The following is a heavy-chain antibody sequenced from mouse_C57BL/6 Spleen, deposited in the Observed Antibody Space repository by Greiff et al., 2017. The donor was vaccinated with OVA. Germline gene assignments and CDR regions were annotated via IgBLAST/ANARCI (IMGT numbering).Heavy chain of an antibody. Sequence: VQLQQPGAELVMPGASVKLSCKASGYTFTSYWMHWVKQRPGQGLEWIGEIDPSDSYTNYNQKFKGKSTLTVDKSSSTAYMQLSSLTSEDSAVYYCARGNGNRFDYWGQGTTLTVSS. V-gene: IGHV1-69*01. CDR2: IDPSDSYT. J-gene: IGHJ2*01. CDR1: GYTFTSYW. CDR3: ARGNGNRFDY. D-gene: IGHD2-1*01.